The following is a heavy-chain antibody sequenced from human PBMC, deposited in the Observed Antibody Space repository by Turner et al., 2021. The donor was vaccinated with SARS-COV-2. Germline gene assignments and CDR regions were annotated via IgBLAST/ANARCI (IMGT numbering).Heavy chain of an antibody. D-gene: IGHD6-19*01. V-gene: IGHV1-2*02. Sequence: QVQMVQSGTEVKKPVASVTVSCETSGYTFSAYNIHWVRQAPGQGLEWMAWINPKSGDTEFAQKFQGRVTVTRDMSISTAYMGLNNLRSDDTAVYYCARVGGSGWYGSWGQGTLVTVSS. J-gene: IGHJ4*02. CDR3: ARVGGSGWYGS. CDR2: INPKSGDT. CDR1: GYTFSAYN.